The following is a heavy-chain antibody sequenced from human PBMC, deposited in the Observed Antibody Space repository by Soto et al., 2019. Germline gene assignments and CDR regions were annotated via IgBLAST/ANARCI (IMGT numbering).Heavy chain of an antibody. J-gene: IGHJ6*02. V-gene: IGHV1-2*04. D-gene: IGHD3-10*01. CDR1: GYTFTGYY. CDR3: ARVVSRGGESANTTGERHDYGMDV. CDR2: INPNSGGT. Sequence: GASVKVSCKASGYTFTGYYMHWVRQAPGQGLEWMGWINPNSGGTNYAQKFQGWVTMTRDTSISTAYMELSRLRSDDTAVYYCARVVSRGGESANTTGERHDYGMDVWGQGTTVTVSS.